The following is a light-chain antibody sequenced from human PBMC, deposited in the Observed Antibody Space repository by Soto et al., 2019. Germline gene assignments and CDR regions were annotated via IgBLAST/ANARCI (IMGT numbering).Light chain of an antibody. Sequence: DIQMTQSPSSVSASVGDSVTITCRASQGVSDWVAWYQQKPGEAPKLLIYGSSSLLSGVPSRFSGTRSGTDFTLTISSLQPEDFATYHCQQYNSYPETFGQGTKV. V-gene: IGKV1D-16*01. J-gene: IGKJ1*01. CDR1: QGVSDW. CDR3: QQYNSYPET. CDR2: GSS.